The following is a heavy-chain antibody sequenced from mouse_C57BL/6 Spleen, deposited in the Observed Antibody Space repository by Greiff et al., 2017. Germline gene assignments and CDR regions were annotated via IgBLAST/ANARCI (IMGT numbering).Heavy chain of an antibody. V-gene: IGHV14-3*01. Sequence: VQLKQSVAELVRPGASVKLSCTASGFNIKNTYMPWVKQRPEQGLEWIGRIDPANGNTKYAPKFQGKATITADTSSNTAYLQLSSLTSEDTAIYYCARNYAPYYAMDYWGQGTSVTVSS. CDR2: IDPANGNT. CDR3: ARNYAPYYAMDY. CDR1: GFNIKNTY. D-gene: IGHD2-1*01. J-gene: IGHJ4*01.